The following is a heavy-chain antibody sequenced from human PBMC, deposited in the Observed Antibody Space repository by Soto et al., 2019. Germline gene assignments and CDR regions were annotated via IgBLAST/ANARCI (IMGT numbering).Heavy chain of an antibody. CDR3: ARHPSDFWFDP. CDR1: GGSISRGGYS. V-gene: IGHV4-30-2*03. D-gene: IGHD2-21*02. CDR2: IYHSGST. Sequence: LSLTCAVSGGSISRGGYSWSWIRQPPGKGLEWIGYIYHSGSTYYNPSLKSRVTVSVDTSKNQFSLKLSSVTAADTAVYYCARHPSDFWFDPWGQGTLVTVSS. J-gene: IGHJ5*02.